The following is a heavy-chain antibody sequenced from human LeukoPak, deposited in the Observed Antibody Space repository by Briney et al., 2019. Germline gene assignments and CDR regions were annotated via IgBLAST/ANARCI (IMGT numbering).Heavy chain of an antibody. CDR3: ARDPMTTVTTSDAFDI. J-gene: IGHJ3*02. CDR2: INPNSGGT. V-gene: IGHV1-2*02. Sequence: ASVKVSCTASGYTFTGYYMHWVRQAPGQGLEWMGWINPNSGGTNYAQKFQGRVTMTRDTSISTAYMELSRLRSDDTAVYYCARDPMTTVTTSDAFDIWGQGTMVTVSS. CDR1: GYTFTGYY. D-gene: IGHD4-17*01.